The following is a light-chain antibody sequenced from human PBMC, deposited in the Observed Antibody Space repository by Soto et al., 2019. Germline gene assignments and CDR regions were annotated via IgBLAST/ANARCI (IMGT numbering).Light chain of an antibody. Sequence: DIQMTQSPSSVSASVGDRVTITCRASQGISSWVAWYQQKPGKAPNLPIYAASSLQSGVPSRFSGSGSGTEFTLTISSLQPEDFATYYCQQADTFPLTFGGGTKVEIK. CDR2: AAS. V-gene: IGKV1-12*01. CDR3: QQADTFPLT. CDR1: QGISSW. J-gene: IGKJ4*01.